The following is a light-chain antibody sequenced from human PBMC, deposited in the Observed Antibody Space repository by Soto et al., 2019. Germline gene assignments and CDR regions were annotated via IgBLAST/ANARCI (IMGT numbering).Light chain of an antibody. CDR1: QSVTSNF. V-gene: IGKV3-20*01. CDR2: GVS. Sequence: EIVLTQSPGTLSLSPGERATLSCRASQSVTSNFLAWYQQRPGQAPRLLIYGVSDRVTGXPXXFSGSGSGTDFTLTISSLEPEDFAVYYCQQYASSPYTFGQGTKVEI. J-gene: IGKJ2*01. CDR3: QQYASSPYT.